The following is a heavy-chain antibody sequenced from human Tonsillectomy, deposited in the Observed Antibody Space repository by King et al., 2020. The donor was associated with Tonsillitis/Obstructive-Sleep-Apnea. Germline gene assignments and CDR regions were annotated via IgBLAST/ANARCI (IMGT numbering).Heavy chain of an antibody. CDR2: SRNMANDYTT. CDR1: GFTFSDHY. Sequence: VQLVESGGGLVQPGGSLRLSCAASGFTFSDHYMDWVRQAPGKGLECVGRSRNMANDYTTKYAASVEGRFTIARDDSKNSLFLQMNSLKIEDAAVYYCARGGEETNPLGSTNYFYGIDVWGQGTTVTVSS. CDR3: ARGGEETNPLGSTNYFYGIDV. V-gene: IGHV3-72*01. J-gene: IGHJ6*01. D-gene: IGHD1-26*01.